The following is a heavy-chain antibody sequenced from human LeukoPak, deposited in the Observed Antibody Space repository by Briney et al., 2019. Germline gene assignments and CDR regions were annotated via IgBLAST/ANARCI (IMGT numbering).Heavy chain of an antibody. J-gene: IGHJ3*02. CDR2: ISSSGSTI. CDR3: ARGGYYDYVWGSYEVAFDI. D-gene: IGHD3-16*01. CDR1: GFTFSSYE. V-gene: IGHV3-48*03. Sequence: GGSLRLSCAASGFTFSSYEMSWVRQAPGKGLEWVSYISSSGSTIYYADSVKGRFTISRDNAKNSLYLQMNSLRAEDTAVYYCARGGYYDYVWGSYEVAFDIWGQGTMATVSS.